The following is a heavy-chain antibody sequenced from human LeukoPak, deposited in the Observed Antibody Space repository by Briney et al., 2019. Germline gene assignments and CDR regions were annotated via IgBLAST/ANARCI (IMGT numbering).Heavy chain of an antibody. CDR3: ARGLGAADDY. J-gene: IGHJ4*02. V-gene: IGHV4-34*01. CDR2: INHSGST. Sequence: SETLSLTCAVYGGSFSGYYWSWIRQPPGKGLEWIGEINHSGSTNYNPSLKSRVTISVDTSKNQFSLTLSSVTAADTAVYYCARGLGAADDYWGQGTLVTVSS. CDR1: GGSFSGYY. D-gene: IGHD3-10*01.